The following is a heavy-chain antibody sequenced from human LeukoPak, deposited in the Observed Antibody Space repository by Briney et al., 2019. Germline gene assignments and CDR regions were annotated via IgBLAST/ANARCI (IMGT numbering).Heavy chain of an antibody. D-gene: IGHD3-10*01. CDR2: IIPIFGTA. V-gene: IGHV1-69*05. J-gene: IGHJ3*02. CDR1: GGTFSSYA. CDR3: ARQGYYGSGSYYTRLLGAFDI. Sequence: ASVKVSCKASGGTFSSYAISWVRQAPGQGLEWMGGIIPIFGTANYAQKFQGRVTITTDESTSTAYMELSSLRSEDTAVYYCARQGYYGSGSYYTRLLGAFDIWGQGTMVTVSS.